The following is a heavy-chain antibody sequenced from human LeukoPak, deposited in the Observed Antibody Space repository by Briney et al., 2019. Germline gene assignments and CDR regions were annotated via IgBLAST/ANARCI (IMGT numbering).Heavy chain of an antibody. J-gene: IGHJ3*02. CDR2: INPSGGST. D-gene: IGHD4-23*01. CDR3: ARDGRGNSDAFDI. CDR1: GYAFTSYY. Sequence: ASVKVSCKASGYAFTSYYMHWVRQAPGQGREWMGIINPSGGSTSYAQKFQGRVTMTRDTSTSTVYMELSSLRSEDTAVYYCARDGRGNSDAFDIWGQGTMVTVSS. V-gene: IGHV1-46*03.